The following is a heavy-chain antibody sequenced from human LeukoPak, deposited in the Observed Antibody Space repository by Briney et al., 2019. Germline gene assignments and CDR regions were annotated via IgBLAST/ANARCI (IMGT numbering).Heavy chain of an antibody. D-gene: IGHD3-22*01. J-gene: IGHJ3*02. Sequence: PSETLSLTCTVSGGSISSYYWSWIRQPPGKGLEWIGYIYYSGSTNYNPSLKSRDTISVDTSKNQFSLKLSSVTAADTAVYYCARDGGWDDSSGYSNAFDIWGQGTMVTVSS. V-gene: IGHV4-59*01. CDR2: IYYSGST. CDR3: ARDGGWDDSSGYSNAFDI. CDR1: GGSISSYY.